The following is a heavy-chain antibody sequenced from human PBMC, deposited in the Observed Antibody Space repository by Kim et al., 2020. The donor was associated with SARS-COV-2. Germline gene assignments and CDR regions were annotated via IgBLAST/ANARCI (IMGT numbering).Heavy chain of an antibody. CDR2: INPNSGGT. Sequence: ASVKVSCKASGYTFTGYYMHWVRQAPGQGLEWMGRINPNSGGTNYAQKFQGRVTMTRDTSISTAYMELSRLRSDDTAVYYCARVPARQQLTRQWFDPWGQGTLVTVSS. D-gene: IGHD6-13*01. J-gene: IGHJ5*02. CDR3: ARVPARQQLTRQWFDP. V-gene: IGHV1-2*06. CDR1: GYTFTGYY.